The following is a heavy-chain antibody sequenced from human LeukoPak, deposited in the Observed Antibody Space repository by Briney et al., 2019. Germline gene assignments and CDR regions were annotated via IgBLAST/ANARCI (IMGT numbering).Heavy chain of an antibody. CDR1: GGSISSYY. CDR2: IYYSGST. V-gene: IGHV4-59*01. J-gene: IGHJ4*02. CDR3: ARGGRKQPFDY. D-gene: IGHD1/OR15-1a*01. Sequence: SETLSLTCTVSGGSISSYYWSWIRQPPGKGLEWIGYIYYSGSTNYNPSLKSRVTISVDTSKNQFSLKPSSVTAADTAVYYCARGGRKQPFDYWGQGTLVTVSS.